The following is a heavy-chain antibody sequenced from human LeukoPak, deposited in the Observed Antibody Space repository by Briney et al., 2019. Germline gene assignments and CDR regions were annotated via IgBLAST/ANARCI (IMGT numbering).Heavy chain of an antibody. J-gene: IGHJ4*02. V-gene: IGHV3-33*06. CDR2: VWHDGQKK. D-gene: IGHD3-3*01. Sequence: GVSLRLSCAASGFIFSDYGMHWVRQAPGKGLEWVADVWHDGQKKFYADSVKRRFTISRDNSNSTLFLHMSSLSGDDTAVYYCAKDAYDGSPSRYIPLHSWGQGTLVIVSP. CDR3: AKDAYDGSPSRYIPLHS. CDR1: GFIFSDYG.